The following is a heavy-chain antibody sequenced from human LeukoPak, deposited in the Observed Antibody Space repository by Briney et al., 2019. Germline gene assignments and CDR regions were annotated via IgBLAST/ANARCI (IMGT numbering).Heavy chain of an antibody. CDR3: ARDGQGGNYVWGSYRHNDAFDI. V-gene: IGHV3-21*01. J-gene: IGHJ3*02. Sequence: PGGSLRLSCAASGFTFSSYSTNWVRQAPGKGLEWVSSISSSSSYIYYADSVKGRFTISRDNAKNSLYLQMNSLRAEDTAVYYCARDGQGGNYVWGSYRHNDAFDIWGQGTMVTVSS. CDR2: ISSSSSYI. D-gene: IGHD3-16*02. CDR1: GFTFSSYS.